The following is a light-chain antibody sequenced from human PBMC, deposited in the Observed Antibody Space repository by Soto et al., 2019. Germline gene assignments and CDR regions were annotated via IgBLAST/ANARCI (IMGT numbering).Light chain of an antibody. J-gene: IGKJ4*01. Sequence: IRMTQSPSSLSASTGDRVTITCRASQSISTWLAWYQQKPEKAPKLLIYKASSLESGVPSRFSGSGSGTEFTLTISSLQPDDFATYYCQQYNTYPLTFGGGTTVEIK. V-gene: IGKV1-5*03. CDR1: QSISTW. CDR2: KAS. CDR3: QQYNTYPLT.